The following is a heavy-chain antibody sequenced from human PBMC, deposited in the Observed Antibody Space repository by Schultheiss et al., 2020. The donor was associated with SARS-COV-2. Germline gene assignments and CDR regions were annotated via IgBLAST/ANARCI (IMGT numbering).Heavy chain of an antibody. CDR3: AKDRNYDFWSGYLV. CDR2: IESDGSGP. D-gene: IGHD3-3*01. CDR1: GFTFSNYW. Sequence: GGSLRLSCTASGFTFSNYWMHWVRQAPGKGLEWVSRIESDGSGPGYADSVKGRFTISRDNAKNTLYLQMNSLRAEDTAVYYCAKDRNYDFWSGYLVWGQGTTVTVSS. V-gene: IGHV3-74*01. J-gene: IGHJ6*02.